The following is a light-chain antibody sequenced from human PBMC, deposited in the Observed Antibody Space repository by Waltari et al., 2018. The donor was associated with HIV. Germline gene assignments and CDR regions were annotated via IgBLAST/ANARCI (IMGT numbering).Light chain of an antibody. CDR3: QQYKNWPWT. Sequence: IVMTQSPATLSVSPGERATLSCRASQSVSSNLAWYQRKPGQAPSLLIYGASTRATVIPVRFSGSGSGTEFTLIIISLQSEDFAVYYCQQYKNWPWTFGQGTKVDVK. CDR2: GAS. J-gene: IGKJ1*01. V-gene: IGKV3-15*01. CDR1: QSVSSN.